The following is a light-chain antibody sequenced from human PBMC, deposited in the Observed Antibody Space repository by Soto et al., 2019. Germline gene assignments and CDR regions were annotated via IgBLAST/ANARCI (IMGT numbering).Light chain of an antibody. CDR2: GAS. J-gene: IGKJ4*01. CDR3: QQYYRSPPT. CDR1: QSVSSSY. V-gene: IGKV3-20*01. Sequence: EIVLTQSPGTLSLSPGERATLSWRASQSVSSSYLAWYQRKPGQAPRLLIYGASSRATGIPDRFSGSGSGTDFTLTISRLEPEDFAVYYCQQYYRSPPTFGGGTKVEIK.